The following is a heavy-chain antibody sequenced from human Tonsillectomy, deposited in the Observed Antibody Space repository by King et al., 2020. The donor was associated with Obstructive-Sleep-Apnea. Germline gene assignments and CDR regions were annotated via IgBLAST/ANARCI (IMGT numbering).Heavy chain of an antibody. CDR1: GGSISNYY. J-gene: IGHJ6*02. CDR3: ARQYLDDGGDRWFYDGLNV. CDR2: VYYTGST. D-gene: IGHD4-23*01. Sequence: QLQESGPGLVKPSETLSLTCTVSGGSISNYYWNWIRQPPGKGLEWIGYVYYTGSTNYNPSLKSRVTISVDTTKNQFSLKVHSVTAADTAVESCARQYLDDGGDRWFYDGLNVWGPGTTVTVSS. V-gene: IGHV4-59*08.